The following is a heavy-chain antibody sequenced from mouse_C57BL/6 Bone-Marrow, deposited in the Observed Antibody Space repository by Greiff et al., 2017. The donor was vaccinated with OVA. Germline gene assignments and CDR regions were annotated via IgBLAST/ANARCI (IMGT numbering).Heavy chain of an antibody. J-gene: IGHJ4*01. CDR1: GYTFTRYT. V-gene: IGHV1-4*01. CDR2: INPSRGST. CDR3: ARSDYAMDY. Sequence: QVQLKQSGADLARPGASVKMSCKASGYTFTRYTMHWVNQRPGPGLEWIGYINPSRGSTKYNQKFKDQATLTADKSSSTAYMQLGSLTSEDSAVYYCARSDYAMDYWGQGTSVTVSS.